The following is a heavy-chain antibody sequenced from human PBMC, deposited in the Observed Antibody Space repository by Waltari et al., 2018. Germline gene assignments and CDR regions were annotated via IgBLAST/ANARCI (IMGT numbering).Heavy chain of an antibody. CDR3: ARDNYYDSSGYYGGNFDY. V-gene: IGHV4-30-4*08. J-gene: IGHJ4*02. CDR1: GGSISSGDYY. D-gene: IGHD3-22*01. CDR2: IYYSGST. Sequence: QVQLQESGPGLVKPSQTLSLTCTVSGGSISSGDYYWSWIRQPPGKGLGWIGYIYYSGSTYYNPSLKSRVTISVDTSKNQFSLKLSSVTAADTAVYYCARDNYYDSSGYYGGNFDYWGQGTLVTVSS.